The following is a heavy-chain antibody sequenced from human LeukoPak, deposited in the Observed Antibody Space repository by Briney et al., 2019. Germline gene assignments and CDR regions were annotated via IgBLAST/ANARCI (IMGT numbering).Heavy chain of an antibody. V-gene: IGHV3-9*01. CDR2: ISWNSGYI. J-gene: IGHJ4*02. CDR1: GFTFDNYA. Sequence: GGSLRLSCAVSGFTFDNYAMHWVRQAPGKGLEWLSIISWNSGYIGYADSVKGRFTISRDNAKKSLDLQMNSIRAEDTAFYYCAKVRGTYSSGYFFDYWGQGTLVTVSS. D-gene: IGHD6-19*01. CDR3: AKVRGTYSSGYFFDY.